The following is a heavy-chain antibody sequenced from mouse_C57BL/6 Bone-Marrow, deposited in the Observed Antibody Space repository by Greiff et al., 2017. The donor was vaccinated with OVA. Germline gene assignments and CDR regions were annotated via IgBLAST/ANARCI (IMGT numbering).Heavy chain of an antibody. V-gene: IGHV1-81*01. CDR1: GYTFTSYG. D-gene: IGHD1-1*01. CDR2: IYPRSGNT. CDR3: ARCSYGSSYWYFDV. J-gene: IGHJ1*03. Sequence: VQLQQSGAELARPGASVKLSCKASGYTFTSYGISWVKQRTGQGLEWIGEIYPRSGNTYYNEKFKGKATLTADKSSSTAYMQLSSLTSEDSAVYFCARCSYGSSYWYFDVWGTGTTVTVSS.